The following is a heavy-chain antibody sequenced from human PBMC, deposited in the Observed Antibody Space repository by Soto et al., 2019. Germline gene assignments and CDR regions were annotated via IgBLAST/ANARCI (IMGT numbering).Heavy chain of an antibody. D-gene: IGHD3-10*01. CDR1: GYTFTSYG. CDR3: ARDTSRGEYDY. Sequence: QVQLVQSGAEVKKPGASVKVSCKASGYTFTSYGISWVRQAPGQGLEWMGWINVYNGNTNYAQTPQGRFTMTTDTSTSTAYLDLRSLRSDDTAVYFCARDTSRGEYDYWGQGTLVTVSS. V-gene: IGHV1-18*01. CDR2: INVYNGNT. J-gene: IGHJ4*02.